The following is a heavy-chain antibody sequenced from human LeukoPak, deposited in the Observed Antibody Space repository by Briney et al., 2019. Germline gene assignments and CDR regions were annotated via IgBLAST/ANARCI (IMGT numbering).Heavy chain of an antibody. J-gene: IGHJ4*02. CDR3: ARDYCIDGCPPGY. Sequence: GGSLRLSCAASGFTFSSYAMSWVRQAPGQGLEWVSSITSTSNDKYYADSVKGRFTVSRDNAKNSLYLQMNSLRAEDTAVYYCARDYCIDGCPPGYWGQGTRVTVSP. CDR1: GFTFSSYA. D-gene: IGHD2-15*01. CDR2: ITSTSNDK. V-gene: IGHV3-21*01.